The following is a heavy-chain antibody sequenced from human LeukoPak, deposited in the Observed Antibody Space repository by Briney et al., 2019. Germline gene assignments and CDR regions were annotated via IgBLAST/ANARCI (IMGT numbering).Heavy chain of an antibody. CDR2: IIPIFGTA. Sequence: ASVKVFCKASGGTFSSYAISWVRQAPGQGLEWMGGIIPIFGTANYAQKFQGRVTITADESTSTAYMELSSLRSEDTAVYYCASREDIVAPDFDYWGQGTLVTVSS. V-gene: IGHV1-69*01. CDR1: GGTFSSYA. CDR3: ASREDIVAPDFDY. D-gene: IGHD5-12*01. J-gene: IGHJ4*02.